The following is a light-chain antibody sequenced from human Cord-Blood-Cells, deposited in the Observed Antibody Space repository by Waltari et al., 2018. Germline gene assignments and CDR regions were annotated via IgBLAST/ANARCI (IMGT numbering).Light chain of an antibody. CDR3: CSYAGSSTWV. CDR2: EGS. J-gene: IGLJ3*02. Sequence: QSALTQPASVSGSPGQPITISCTRTSRDVGSYNLVPWYQQHPGKAPTLMIDEGSKRPSGVSNRFSGSKSGNTASLTISGLQAEDEADYYCCSYAGSSTWVFGGGTKLTVL. CDR1: SRDVGSYNL. V-gene: IGLV2-23*01.